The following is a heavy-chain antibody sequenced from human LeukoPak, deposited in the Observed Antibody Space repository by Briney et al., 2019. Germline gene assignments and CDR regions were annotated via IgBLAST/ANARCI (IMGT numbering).Heavy chain of an antibody. Sequence: GGSLRLSCAASGFTFISYGMQWVRQAPGKGLVWVSRINNGGVSTSYADSVRGRFTVSRDNGKNTLYLQMNSLKAEDTGVYYCARELPREVTLDYWGQGTLVTVS. V-gene: IGHV3-74*01. J-gene: IGHJ4*02. D-gene: IGHD2-21*02. CDR1: GFTFISYG. CDR2: INNGGVST. CDR3: ARELPREVTLDY.